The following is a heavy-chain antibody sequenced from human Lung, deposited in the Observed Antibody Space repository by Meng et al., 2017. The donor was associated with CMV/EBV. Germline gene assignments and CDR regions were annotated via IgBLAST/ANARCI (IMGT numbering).Heavy chain of an antibody. Sequence: SGDSVSSGTYYWNWIRQSPGMGLEWIGYIYSSGSTKYNPSLQSRVTISVDGSKNQFSLKLTSVTAADTAVYYCARDAWSSTWDGLDYWGQGTLVTVSS. CDR2: IYSSGST. CDR1: GDSVSSGTYY. V-gene: IGHV4-61*01. CDR3: ARDAWSSTWDGLDY. J-gene: IGHJ4*02. D-gene: IGHD6-6*01.